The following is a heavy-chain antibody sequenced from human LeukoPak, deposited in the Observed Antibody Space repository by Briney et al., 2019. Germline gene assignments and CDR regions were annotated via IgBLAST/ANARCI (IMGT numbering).Heavy chain of an antibody. J-gene: IGHJ6*03. CDR2: IYSGGST. V-gene: IGHV3-66*02. CDR3: ASCGAVAGTGYSYYYYYMDV. CDR1: GFTVSSNY. D-gene: IGHD6-19*01. Sequence: GGSLRLSCAASGFTVSSNYMSWVRQAPGKGLEWVSVIYSGGSTYYADSVKGRFTISRDNSKNTLYLQMNSPRAEDTAVYYCASCGAVAGTGYSYYYYYMDVWGKGTTVAVSS.